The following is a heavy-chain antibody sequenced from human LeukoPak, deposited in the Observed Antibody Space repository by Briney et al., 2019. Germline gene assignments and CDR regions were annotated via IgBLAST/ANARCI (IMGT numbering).Heavy chain of an antibody. CDR3: ARGGAYDRDAFDI. CDR1: GFTFSSYS. Sequence: GGSLRLSCAASGFTFSSYSMNWVRQAPGKGLEWVSSISSSSSYIYYADSVKGRFTISRDNAKNSLYLQMNSLRAEDTAVYYCARGGAYDRDAFDIWGQGTMVTVSS. V-gene: IGHV3-21*01. CDR2: ISSSSSYI. J-gene: IGHJ3*02. D-gene: IGHD1-26*01.